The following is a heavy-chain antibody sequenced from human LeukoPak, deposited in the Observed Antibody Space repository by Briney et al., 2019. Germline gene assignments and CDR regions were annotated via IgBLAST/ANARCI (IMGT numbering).Heavy chain of an antibody. CDR1: GGSFSGYY. J-gene: IGHJ4*02. Sequence: MASETLSLTCAVYGGSFSGYYWSWIRQPPGKGLEWIGEINHSGSTNYNPSLKSRVTISVDTSKNQFSLKLSSVTAADTAVYYCPRSPSFTVSPDYWGQGTLVTVSS. CDR2: INHSGST. CDR3: PRSPSFTVSPDY. D-gene: IGHD4-11*01. V-gene: IGHV4-34*01.